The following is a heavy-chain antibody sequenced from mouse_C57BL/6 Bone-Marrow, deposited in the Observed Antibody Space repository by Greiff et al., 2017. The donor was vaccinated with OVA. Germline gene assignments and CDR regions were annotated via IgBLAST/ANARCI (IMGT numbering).Heavy chain of an antibody. D-gene: IGHD2-4*01. J-gene: IGHJ1*03. CDR3: ARGYDYSSYWYFDV. V-gene: IGHV7-1*01. CDR2: SRNKANDYTT. CDR1: GFTFSDFY. Sequence: EVKLVESGGGLVQSGRSLRLSFATSGFTFSDFYMEWVRQAPGKGLEWIAASRNKANDYTTEYSASVKGRFIVSRDTSQSILYLQMNALRAEDTAIYYCARGYDYSSYWYFDVWGTGTTVTVSS.